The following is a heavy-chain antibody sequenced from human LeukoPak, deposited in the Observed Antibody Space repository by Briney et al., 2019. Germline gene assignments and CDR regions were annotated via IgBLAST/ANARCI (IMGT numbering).Heavy chain of an antibody. CDR3: ARATTDYYGSGESFDI. CDR2: ILHSGST. Sequence: SGTLSLTCAVSGGSISSSNWWSWVRQPPGKGLEWIGPILHSGSTNYNPSLKRRDTISVDKSKNQFSLKLSSVTAADTDVYYCARATTDYYGSGESFDIWGQGTMVTVSS. CDR1: GGSISSSNW. J-gene: IGHJ3*02. V-gene: IGHV4-4*02. D-gene: IGHD3-10*01.